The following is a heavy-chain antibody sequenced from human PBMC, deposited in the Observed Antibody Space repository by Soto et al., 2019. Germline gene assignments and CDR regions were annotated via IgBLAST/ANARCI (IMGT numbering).Heavy chain of an antibody. D-gene: IGHD3-16*02. V-gene: IGHV5-51*01. CDR2: IYPGDSDT. J-gene: IGHJ3*02. CDR3: ARPLGLYNDAFYI. CDR1: GYSLTSYW. Sequence: PGESFKSSCKGSGYSLTSYWIGWVRQMPGKVLELMGIIYPGDSDTRYSPSFQGQVNISADKSIRTAYLQWSSLKASDTAMYYCARPLGLYNDAFYIWGQGTMVSVSS.